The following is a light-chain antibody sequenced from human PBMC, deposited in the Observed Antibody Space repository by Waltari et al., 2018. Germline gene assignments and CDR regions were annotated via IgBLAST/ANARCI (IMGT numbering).Light chain of an antibody. Sequence: QSALTQTASVSGSPGQSITISCTGTSTNIGNYNLVPLYQQPPGKAHKFLIYEVNKCPAGVSCCVSGSKPGTTAFLTISGLLAEDEADYYCCSYAGDGMLMFGGGTKL. CDR2: EVN. CDR3: CSYAGDGMLM. J-gene: IGLJ3*02. CDR1: STNIGNYNL. V-gene: IGLV2-23*02.